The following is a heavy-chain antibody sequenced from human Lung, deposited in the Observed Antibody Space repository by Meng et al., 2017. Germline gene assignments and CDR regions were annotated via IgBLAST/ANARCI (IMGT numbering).Heavy chain of an antibody. Sequence: VECGGGLVPPGGSLRLSCAASGFTFTDHWMHWVRQGTGKGLVWVSRINRDGTKPTYADSVKGRFTISRDNAKNTLYLQMNNLRAEDTAFYYCTNDRLNHWGQGALVTVSS. CDR2: INRDGTKP. D-gene: IGHD1-1*01. J-gene: IGHJ1*01. V-gene: IGHV3-74*01. CDR1: GFTFTDHW. CDR3: TNDRLNH.